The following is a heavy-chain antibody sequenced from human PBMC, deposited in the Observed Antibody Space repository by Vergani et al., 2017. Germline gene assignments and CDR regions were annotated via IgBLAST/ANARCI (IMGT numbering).Heavy chain of an antibody. V-gene: IGHV3-23*01. Sequence: EVQLLESGGSLKQPGGSVRLSCAASGFMFNNYAMSWVRQAPGKGLEWVSAVSGGAESTYYADSVKGRFTISRDNSKNILYLQMNSLSAEDTALYYCAKELTYLGGDCFDYWGQGTLVTVFS. CDR2: VSGGAEST. J-gene: IGHJ4*02. CDR3: AKELTYLGGDCFDY. CDR1: GFMFNNYA. D-gene: IGHD3-16*01.